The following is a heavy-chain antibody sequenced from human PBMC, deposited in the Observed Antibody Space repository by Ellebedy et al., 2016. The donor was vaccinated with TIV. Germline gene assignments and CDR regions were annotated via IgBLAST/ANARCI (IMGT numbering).Heavy chain of an antibody. CDR2: IFYSGST. CDR1: GGSISGYS. CDR3: ARFFESGSTGDY. V-gene: IGHV4-59*08. D-gene: IGHD3-10*01. J-gene: IGHJ4*02. Sequence: MPSETLSLTCTVSGGSISGYSWSWIRQPPGEALEWIGYIFYSGSTNYNPSLKSRVSMSVDTSKNQVSLKLRSVTAEDTAVYYCARFFESGSTGDYWGQGTLVTVSS.